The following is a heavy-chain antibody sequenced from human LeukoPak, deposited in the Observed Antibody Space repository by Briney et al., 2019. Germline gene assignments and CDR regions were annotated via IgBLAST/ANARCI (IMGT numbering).Heavy chain of an antibody. J-gene: IGHJ6*03. CDR2: ITPIFGTA. V-gene: IGHV1-69*05. D-gene: IGHD6-6*01. CDR3: ASALDPIAARPDYYYYYMDV. CDR1: GGTFSSYA. Sequence: SVKVSCKASGGTFSSYAISWVRQAPGQGLKWMGGITPIFGTANYAQKFQGRVTITTDESTSTAYMELSSLRSEDTAVYYCASALDPIAARPDYYYYYMDVWGKGTTVTVSS.